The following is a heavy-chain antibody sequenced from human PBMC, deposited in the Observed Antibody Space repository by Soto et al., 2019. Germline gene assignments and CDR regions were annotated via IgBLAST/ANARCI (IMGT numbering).Heavy chain of an antibody. CDR1: GGTFSSYA. J-gene: IGHJ4*02. V-gene: IGHV1-69*06. CDR2: IIPIFGTA. Sequence: SVKVSCKASGGTFSSYAISWVRQAPGQGLEWMGGIIPIFGTANYAQKFQGRVTISVDTSKNQFSLKLSSVTAADTAVYYCARVLRYFDWFFEDYWGQGTLVTVSS. CDR3: ARVLRYFDWFFEDY. D-gene: IGHD3-9*01.